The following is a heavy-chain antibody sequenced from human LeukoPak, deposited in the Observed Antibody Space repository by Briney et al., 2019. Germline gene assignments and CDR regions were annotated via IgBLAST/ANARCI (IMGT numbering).Heavy chain of an antibody. CDR1: GGSFSGYY. CDR3: ARVGRFDP. J-gene: IGHJ5*02. CDR2: INHSGST. V-gene: IGHV4-34*01. Sequence: SETLSLTCAVYGGSFSGYYWSWIRQPPGKGLEWIGEINHSGSTNYNPSLKSRVTISVDTSKNQFSLKLSSETAADTAVYYCARVGRFDPWGQGTLVTVSS.